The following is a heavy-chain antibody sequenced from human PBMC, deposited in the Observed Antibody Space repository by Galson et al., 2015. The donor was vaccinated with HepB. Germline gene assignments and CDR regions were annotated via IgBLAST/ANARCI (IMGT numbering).Heavy chain of an antibody. D-gene: IGHD2-2*01. J-gene: IGHJ6*03. CDR3: ARGPMLFYHFYYYMDV. Sequence: SLRLPCAASGFSLSRHWMHWVRQAPGEGLVWVSRINSDGSTTDYADSVKGRFTISRDNAKNTLYLQMNSLRAEDTALYYCARGPMLFYHFYYYMDVWGKGTTVTVSS. V-gene: IGHV3-74*01. CDR2: INSDGSTT. CDR1: GFSLSRHW.